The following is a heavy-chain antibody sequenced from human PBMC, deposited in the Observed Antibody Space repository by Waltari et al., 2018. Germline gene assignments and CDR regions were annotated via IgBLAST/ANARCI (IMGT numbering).Heavy chain of an antibody. D-gene: IGHD3-9*01. CDR3: VRDEYDILTGYYVDY. CDR2: IYSGRTA. V-gene: IGHV3-66*01. CDR1: GFTVSTNY. Sequence: EVQLVESGGGLVQPGGSLRLSCAASGFTVSTNYRSWVRQAPGKGLEWISFIYSGRTAYYADSVKGRFTISSDNSKNTLYLQMNSLRAEDTAVYYCVRDEYDILTGYYVDYWGQGTLVTVSS. J-gene: IGHJ4*02.